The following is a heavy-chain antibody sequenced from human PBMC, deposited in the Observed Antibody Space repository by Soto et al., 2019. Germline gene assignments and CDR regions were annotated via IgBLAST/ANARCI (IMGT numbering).Heavy chain of an antibody. CDR2: IRSKAYGGTT. D-gene: IGHD3-22*01. CDR1: GFTFSNYA. Sequence: PGGSLRLSCAASGFTFSNYAMSWVRQAPGKGLEWVGFIRSKAYGGTTEYAASVKGRFTISRDDSKSIAYLQMNSLKTEDTAVFYCTRTAGYYDSSGYYSGYYYYGMDVWGRGTTVTVSS. CDR3: TRTAGYYDSSGYYSGYYYYGMDV. V-gene: IGHV3-49*04. J-gene: IGHJ6*02.